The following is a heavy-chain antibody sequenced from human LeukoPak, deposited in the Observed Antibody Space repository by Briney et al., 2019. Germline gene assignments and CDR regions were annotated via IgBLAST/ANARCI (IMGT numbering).Heavy chain of an antibody. CDR1: GFTFSSYW. CDR2: IYSGGST. D-gene: IGHD1-26*01. CDR3: AGDHRELRGLDY. Sequence: GGSLRLSCAASGFTFSSYWMSWVRQAPGKGLEWVSVIYSGGSTYYADSVKGRFTISRDNSKNTLYLQMNSLRAEDTAVYYCAGDHRELRGLDYWGQGTLVTVSS. J-gene: IGHJ4*02. V-gene: IGHV3-66*02.